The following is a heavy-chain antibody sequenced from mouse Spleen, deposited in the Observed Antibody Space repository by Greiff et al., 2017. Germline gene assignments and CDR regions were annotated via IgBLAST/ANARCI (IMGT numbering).Heavy chain of an antibody. Sequence: VQLQQSGPELVKPGASVKMSCKASGYTFTDYNMHWVKQSHGKSLEWIGYINPNNGGTSYNQKFKGKATLTVNKSSSTAYMELRSLTSEDSAVYYCARENYYGSSTWFAYWGQGTLVTVSA. J-gene: IGHJ3*01. V-gene: IGHV1-22*01. D-gene: IGHD1-1*01. CDR1: GYTFTDYN. CDR2: INPNNGGT. CDR3: ARENYYGSSTWFAY.